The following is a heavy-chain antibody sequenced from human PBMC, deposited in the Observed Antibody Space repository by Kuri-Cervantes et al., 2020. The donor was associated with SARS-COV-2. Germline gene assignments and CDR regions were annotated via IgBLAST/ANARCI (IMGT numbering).Heavy chain of an antibody. V-gene: IGHV3-7*01. J-gene: IGHJ4*02. Sequence: GESLKISCAASGFTFSSYWMSWVRQAPGKGLEWVANIKQDGSEKYYVDSVKGRFTISRDNAKNSLYLQMNSLRAEDTAVYYCARDLSYEGSGYYYLDSWGRGTLVTVSS. CDR3: ARDLSYEGSGYYYLDS. CDR2: IKQDGSEK. D-gene: IGHD3-22*01. CDR1: GFTFSSYW.